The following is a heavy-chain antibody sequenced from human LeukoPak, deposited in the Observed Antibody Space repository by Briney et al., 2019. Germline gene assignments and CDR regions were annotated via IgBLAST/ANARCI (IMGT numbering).Heavy chain of an antibody. CDR3: ARTLAVADH. Sequence: GGSRRLSCAASGFTFSDYYMTWIRQAPGKGLEWISYIGYSATTVYYADSVRGRFTISRDDAKNSLFLQMDSLRAEDTAVYYCARTLAVADHWGQGTLVTVSS. CDR1: GFTFSDYY. J-gene: IGHJ4*02. D-gene: IGHD6-19*01. V-gene: IGHV3-11*01. CDR2: IGYSATTV.